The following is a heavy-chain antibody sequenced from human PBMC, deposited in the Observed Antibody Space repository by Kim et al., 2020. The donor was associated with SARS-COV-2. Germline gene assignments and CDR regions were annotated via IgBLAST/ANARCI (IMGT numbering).Heavy chain of an antibody. CDR2: IYYSGST. J-gene: IGHJ4*02. CDR1: GGSISSSSYY. D-gene: IGHD2-2*02. Sequence: SETLSLTCTVSGGSISSSSYYWGWIRQPPGKGREWIGSIYYSGSTYYNPSLKSRVTISVDTSKNQFSLKLSSVTAADTAVYYCARTDCSSTSCYIRPIAGRPNYWGQGTLGTVSS. CDR3: ARTDCSSTSCYIRPIAGRPNY. V-gene: IGHV4-39*01.